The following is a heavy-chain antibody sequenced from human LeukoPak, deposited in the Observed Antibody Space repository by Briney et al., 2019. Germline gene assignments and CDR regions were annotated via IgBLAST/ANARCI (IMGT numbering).Heavy chain of an antibody. CDR2: INHSGST. V-gene: IGHV4-34*01. Sequence: SETLSLTCAVYGGSFSGYYWSWIRQPPGKGLEWIGEINHSGSTNYNPSLKSRVTISVDTSKNQFSLKQSSVTAADTAVYYCARATYYYGSGSYKTHSYFDYWGQGTLVTVSS. CDR1: GGSFSGYY. J-gene: IGHJ4*02. CDR3: ARATYYYGSGSYKTHSYFDY. D-gene: IGHD3-10*01.